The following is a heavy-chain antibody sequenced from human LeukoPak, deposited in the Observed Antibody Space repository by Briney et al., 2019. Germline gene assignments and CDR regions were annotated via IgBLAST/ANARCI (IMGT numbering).Heavy chain of an antibody. CDR3: ASNTRGYYYYYMDV. CDR2: IYSGGST. J-gene: IGHJ6*03. Sequence: PGGSLRLSCAASGFTVSSNYMSWVRQAPGKGLEWVSVIYSGGSTYYADSVKGRFTISRDNSKNTLYLQMNSLRAEDTAVYYCASNTRGYYYYYMDVWGKGTTVTISS. V-gene: IGHV3-53*01. CDR1: GFTVSSNY. D-gene: IGHD3-10*01.